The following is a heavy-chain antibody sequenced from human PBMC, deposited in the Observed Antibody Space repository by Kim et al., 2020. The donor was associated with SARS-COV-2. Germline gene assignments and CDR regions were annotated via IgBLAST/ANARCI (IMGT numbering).Heavy chain of an antibody. Sequence: GGSLRLSCAASGFTFSSYGMHWVRQAPGKGLEWVAVIWYDGSNKYYADSVKGRFTISRDNSKNTLYLQMNSLRAEDTAVYYCARDRGRVGWARYYFDYWGQGTLVTVSS. CDR1: GFTFSSYG. D-gene: IGHD3-16*01. J-gene: IGHJ4*02. CDR3: ARDRGRVGWARYYFDY. V-gene: IGHV3-33*01. CDR2: IWYDGSNK.